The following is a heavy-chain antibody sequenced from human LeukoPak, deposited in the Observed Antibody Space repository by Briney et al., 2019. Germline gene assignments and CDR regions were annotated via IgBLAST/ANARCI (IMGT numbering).Heavy chain of an antibody. D-gene: IGHD3-3*01. V-gene: IGHV4-61*02. CDR3: ARSPPGLQNYDFWSGYSRVRAFDI. CDR2: IYTRGST. CDR1: GASINSGSYN. Sequence: SRTLSLTCTASGASINSGSYNGSWIGQPPGKGLEGIGRIYTRGSTNYNPSLKSRVTISVDTSKNQFSLKLSSVTAADTAVYYCARSPPGLQNYDFWSGYSRVRAFDIWGQGTMVTVSS. J-gene: IGHJ3*02.